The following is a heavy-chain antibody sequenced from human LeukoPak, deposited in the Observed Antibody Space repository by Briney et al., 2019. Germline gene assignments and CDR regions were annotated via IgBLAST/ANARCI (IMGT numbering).Heavy chain of an antibody. J-gene: IGHJ4*02. CDR3: ASLYYGSGRRIDY. CDR2: INHSGST. CDR1: GGSFSGYY. Sequence: SETLSLTCAVYGGSFSGYYWSWIRPPPGKELEWIGEINHSGSTNYDPSLKSRVTISVDTSKNQFSMKLSSVTAADTDVYYCASLYYGSGRRIDYWGQGTLVTVSS. D-gene: IGHD3-10*01. V-gene: IGHV4-34*01.